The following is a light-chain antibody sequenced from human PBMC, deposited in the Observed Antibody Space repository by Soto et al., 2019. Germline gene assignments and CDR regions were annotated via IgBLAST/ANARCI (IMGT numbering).Light chain of an antibody. CDR3: AAWDDTLKRYV. CDR2: YNN. Sequence: QAVVTQPLSASETPGQTVSISCSGSNSNIASNTVNWYQHLPGTAPKLLIYYNNQRPSGVPDRFSGSKSGTSASLAISGLQSEDESDYYCAAWDDTLKRYVFGTGTKLTVL. V-gene: IGLV1-44*01. J-gene: IGLJ1*01. CDR1: NSNIASNT.